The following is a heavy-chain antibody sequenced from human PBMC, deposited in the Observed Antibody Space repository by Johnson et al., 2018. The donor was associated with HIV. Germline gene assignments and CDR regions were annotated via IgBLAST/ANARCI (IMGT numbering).Heavy chain of an antibody. D-gene: IGHD3-10*01. CDR1: GFTFSSYG. Sequence: VQLVESGGGVVQPGGSLRLSCAASGFTFSSYGMHWVRQAPGKGLEWVSAISGSGGSTYYADSVKGRFTISRDNSKNTLYLQMNSLRAEDKAVYYCAKALRITMVQVYHRGGDAFDIWGQGTMVTVSS. J-gene: IGHJ3*02. CDR3: AKALRITMVQVYHRGGDAFDI. V-gene: IGHV3-23*04. CDR2: ISGSGGST.